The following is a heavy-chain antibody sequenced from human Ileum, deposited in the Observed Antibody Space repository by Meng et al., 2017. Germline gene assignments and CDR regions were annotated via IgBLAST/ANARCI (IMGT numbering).Heavy chain of an antibody. CDR1: GGSCNDYY. V-gene: IGHV4-34*01. Sequence: QVQLHQGGGVLLKPSETLSLTCAVFGGSCNDYYWSWVRQSPGKGLEWIVQIHHSGRTNYKSSLERRVTISVDTSKSQFSLKLTSVTAADTAMYYCVRGPARETHDFDYWGQGALVTVSS. J-gene: IGHJ4*02. CDR3: VRGPARETHDFDY. CDR2: IHHSGRT. D-gene: IGHD1-26*01.